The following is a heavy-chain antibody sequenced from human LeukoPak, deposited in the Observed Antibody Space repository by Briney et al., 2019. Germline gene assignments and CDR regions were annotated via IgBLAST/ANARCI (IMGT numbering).Heavy chain of an antibody. Sequence: GGSLRLSCAASGFTFSSYAMSWVRQAPGKGLEWVSSISSSSSYIYYADSVKGRSTISRDNAKNSLYLQMSTLRAEDTAVYYCARRPYSTSWYYFDYWGQGTLVTVSS. V-gene: IGHV3-21*01. J-gene: IGHJ4*02. CDR3: ARRPYSTSWYYFDY. CDR2: ISSSSSYI. CDR1: GFTFSSYA. D-gene: IGHD6-13*01.